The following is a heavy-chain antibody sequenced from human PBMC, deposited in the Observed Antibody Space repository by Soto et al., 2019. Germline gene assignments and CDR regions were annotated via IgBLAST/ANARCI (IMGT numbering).Heavy chain of an antibody. CDR3: AGDTGYSHALDI. J-gene: IGHJ3*02. CDR1: CGYIRSYY. D-gene: IGHD3-22*01. CDR2: IYSSGST. V-gene: IGHV4-4*07. Sequence: PSEPLSHTCTVPCGYIRSYYWSWICHPAGKVLEWIGPIYSSGSTNYNPSFKSRFTMSVGTSKNQFSLRLSTVTAADMAVYYCAGDTGYSHALDIWGQGTMVT.